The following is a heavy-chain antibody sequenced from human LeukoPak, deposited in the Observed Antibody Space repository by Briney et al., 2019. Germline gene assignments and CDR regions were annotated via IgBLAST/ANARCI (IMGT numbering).Heavy chain of an antibody. D-gene: IGHD3-22*01. Sequence: GESLKISCKGSGYNFNTYWVAWVRQMPGKGLEWMGIIHPVDSDIRYSPSFQGQVTISADRSINTAYLQWSSLKASDTAMYYCARLPPLYYYDSSGYCYVSSWFDPWGQGTLVTVSS. CDR2: IHPVDSDI. J-gene: IGHJ5*02. CDR3: ARLPPLYYYDSSGYCYVSSWFDP. V-gene: IGHV5-51*01. CDR1: GYNFNTYW.